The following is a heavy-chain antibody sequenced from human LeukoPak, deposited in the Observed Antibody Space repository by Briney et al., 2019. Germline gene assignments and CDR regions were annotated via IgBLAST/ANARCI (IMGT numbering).Heavy chain of an antibody. CDR3: ARTFQAPSYGDSDSRTKYPYSMDV. Sequence: SETLSLTCAVSGGSISSGGYSWSWIRQPPGKGLEWIGYIYHSGSTYYNPSLKSRVTISVDRSKNQFSLKLTSVTAADTAVYYCARTFQAPSYGDSDSRTKYPYSMDVWGQGTMVAVSS. V-gene: IGHV4-30-2*01. J-gene: IGHJ6*02. D-gene: IGHD4-17*01. CDR2: IYHSGST. CDR1: GGSISSGGYS.